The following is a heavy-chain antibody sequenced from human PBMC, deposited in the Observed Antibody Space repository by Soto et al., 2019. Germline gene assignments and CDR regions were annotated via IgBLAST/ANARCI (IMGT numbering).Heavy chain of an antibody. CDR2: ISNTGGNT. CDR3: AKGTPLYCSGNNCYYEYFQH. Sequence: GGSLRLSCAASGFTFSSYAMSWVRQAPGKGLEWVSGISNTGGNTYYADSVKGRFTISRDTSKNTLYLQMNSLRAEDTAEYYCAKGTPLYCSGNNCYYEYFQHWGQGTLVTVSS. CDR1: GFTFSSYA. J-gene: IGHJ1*01. D-gene: IGHD2-15*01. V-gene: IGHV3-23*01.